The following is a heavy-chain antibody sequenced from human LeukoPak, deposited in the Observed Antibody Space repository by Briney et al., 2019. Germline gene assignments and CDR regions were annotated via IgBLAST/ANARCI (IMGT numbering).Heavy chain of an antibody. V-gene: IGHV3-7*03. CDR1: RFTFSSYW. D-gene: IGHD5-12*01. Sequence: GGSLRLSCAASRFTFSSYWMSWVRQDPGKGLEWVANIKQDGSEKYYVDSVKGRFTISRDNAKNSLYLQLNSLRAEDTAVYYCARARGGYDFDYWGQGTLVTVSS. CDR2: IKQDGSEK. J-gene: IGHJ4*02. CDR3: ARARGGYDFDY.